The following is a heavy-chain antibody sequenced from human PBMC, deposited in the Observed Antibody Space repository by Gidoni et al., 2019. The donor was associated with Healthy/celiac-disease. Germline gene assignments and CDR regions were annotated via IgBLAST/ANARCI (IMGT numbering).Heavy chain of an antibody. CDR1: GVTFSSYS. CDR3: ARDSGYCSGGSCYSANYT. V-gene: IGHV3-21*06. CDR2: ISSSSSYI. D-gene: IGHD2-15*01. J-gene: IGHJ4*02. Sequence: EVQLVESGGGLVKPGGSLRLSCAASGVTFSSYSWNWVRQAPGKGLEWFSSISSSSSYIYYADSGKGRFTISRDNAKNSLYLQMNSLRAEDTAVYYCARDSGYCSGGSCYSANYTWGQGTLVTVSS.